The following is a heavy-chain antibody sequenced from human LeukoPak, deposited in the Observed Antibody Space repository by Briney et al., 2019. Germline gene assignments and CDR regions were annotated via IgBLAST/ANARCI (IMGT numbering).Heavy chain of an antibody. D-gene: IGHD2/OR15-2a*01. Sequence: GESLKISCEGSGYTFTNSWIGWVRQMPGRGLEYMGLIYPGDSDTRYNPSFQGQVTFSAEKSISTAYLQWNSLKASDTAMYFCARYYCSGTTCHGIFDFWGQGTLVTVSS. J-gene: IGHJ4*02. CDR2: IYPGDSDT. V-gene: IGHV5-51*01. CDR1: GYTFTNSW. CDR3: ARYYCSGTTCHGIFDF.